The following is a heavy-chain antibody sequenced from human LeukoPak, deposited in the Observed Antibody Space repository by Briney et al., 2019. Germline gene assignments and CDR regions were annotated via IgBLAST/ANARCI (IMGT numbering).Heavy chain of an antibody. Sequence: GGALRLSCAASGFTFSSYAMSWVRQAPGKGLEWVSAISGSGGSTYYADSVKGRLPISRDNSKNTLYLQMNSLRAEDTAVYYCAKSRAGKGSHFDYWGQGTLVTVSS. CDR3: AKSRAGKGSHFDY. D-gene: IGHD3-10*01. CDR1: GFTFSSYA. CDR2: ISGSGGST. V-gene: IGHV3-23*01. J-gene: IGHJ4*02.